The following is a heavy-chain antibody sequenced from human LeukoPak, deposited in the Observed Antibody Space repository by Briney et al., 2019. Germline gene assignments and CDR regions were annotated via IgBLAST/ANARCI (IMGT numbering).Heavy chain of an antibody. D-gene: IGHD3-3*01. CDR1: GGSISSSSYY. CDR3: ARHGRSDFWSGYYTYFDY. J-gene: IGHJ4*02. CDR2: IYYSGST. Sequence: PSETLSLTCTVSGGSISSSSYYWGWIRQPPGKGLEWIGSIYYSGSTYYNPSLNSRVTISVDTSKNQFSLKLSSVTAADTAVYYCARHGRSDFWSGYYTYFDYWGQGTLVTVSS. V-gene: IGHV4-39*01.